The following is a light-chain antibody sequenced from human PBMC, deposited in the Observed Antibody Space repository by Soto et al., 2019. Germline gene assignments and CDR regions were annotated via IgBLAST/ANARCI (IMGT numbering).Light chain of an antibody. CDR2: SNN. Sequence: QSVLTQPPSASGTPGQRVSISCSGSSSNIGTNTVNWYQQLPGTAPKVLIHSNNQRPSGGPDRFSGSKSGTSASLAISGLQSEDEADYYCAAWDDSLNGLVFGGGTNLTVL. J-gene: IGLJ2*01. CDR1: SSNIGTNT. CDR3: AAWDDSLNGLV. V-gene: IGLV1-44*01.